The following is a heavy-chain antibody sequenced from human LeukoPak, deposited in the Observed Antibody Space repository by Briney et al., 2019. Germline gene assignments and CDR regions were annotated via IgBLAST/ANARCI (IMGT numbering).Heavy chain of an antibody. V-gene: IGHV3-23*01. CDR3: AKTPRRDGSYRLFDY. CDR2: ISGSGGST. CDR1: GFTFSSYG. J-gene: IGHJ4*02. Sequence: GGTLRLSCAASGFTFSSYGMSWVRQAPGKGLEWVSAISGSGGSTYYADSVKGRFTISRDNSKNTLYLQMNSLRAEDTAVYNCAKTPRRDGSYRLFDYWGQGTLVTVSS. D-gene: IGHD1-26*01.